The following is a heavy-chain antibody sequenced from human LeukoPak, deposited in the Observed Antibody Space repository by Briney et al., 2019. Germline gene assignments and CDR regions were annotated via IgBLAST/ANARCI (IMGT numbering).Heavy chain of an antibody. CDR2: ISYDGSNK. CDR1: GFTFSSYG. Sequence: GRSLRLSCAASGFTFSSYGMHWVRQAPGKGLEWVAVISYDGSNKYYADSVEGRFTISRDNSKNTLYLQMNSLRAEDTAVYYCATIAAAGTEVYWGQGTLVTVSS. J-gene: IGHJ4*02. D-gene: IGHD6-13*01. CDR3: ATIAAAGTEVY. V-gene: IGHV3-30*03.